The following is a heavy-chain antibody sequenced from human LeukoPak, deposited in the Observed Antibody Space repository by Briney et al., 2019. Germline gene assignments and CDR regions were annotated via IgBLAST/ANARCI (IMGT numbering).Heavy chain of an antibody. J-gene: IGHJ3*02. Sequence: GGSLRLSCAVSGFTFSSYGINWVRQAPGKGLEWVSFISSRGSFIYYADSVKGRFTISRDNAKNSLSLEMNSLRAEDTAVYYCARVKTILAFDIWGQGTMVTVSS. CDR2: ISSRGSFI. V-gene: IGHV3-21*01. D-gene: IGHD5-24*01. CDR3: ARVKTILAFDI. CDR1: GFTFSSYG.